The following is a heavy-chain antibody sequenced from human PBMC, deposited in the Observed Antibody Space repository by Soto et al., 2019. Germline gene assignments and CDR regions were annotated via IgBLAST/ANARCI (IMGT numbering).Heavy chain of an antibody. V-gene: IGHV1-58*01. CDR3: AAVSYCSGGSCSFPDY. D-gene: IGHD2-15*01. CDR1: GFTFTSSA. J-gene: IGHJ4*02. CDR2: IVVGSGNT. Sequence: RASVKVSCKASGFTFTSSAVQWVRQARGQRLEWIGWIVVGSGNTNYAQKFQERVTITRDMSTSTAYMELSSLRSEDTAVYYCAAVSYCSGGSCSFPDYWGQGTLVTVSS.